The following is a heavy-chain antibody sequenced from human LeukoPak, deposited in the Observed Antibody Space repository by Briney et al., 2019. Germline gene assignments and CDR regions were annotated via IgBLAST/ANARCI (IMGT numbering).Heavy chain of an antibody. Sequence: SETLSLTCSVSGGSIKDYRWSWIRQPPGKGLEYIGFVYYSASTNYNPSLKSRVTMSLDTSKNQFSLNLNSVTAADTAAYYCARTNYDSSGYYYFLDYWGQGTLVTVSS. CDR2: VYYSAST. CDR3: ARTNYDSSGYYYFLDY. J-gene: IGHJ4*02. D-gene: IGHD3-22*01. V-gene: IGHV4-59*01. CDR1: GGSIKDYR.